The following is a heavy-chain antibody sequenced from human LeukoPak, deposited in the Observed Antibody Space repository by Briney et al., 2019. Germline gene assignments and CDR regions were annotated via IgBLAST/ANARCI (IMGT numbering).Heavy chain of an antibody. CDR1: GYSFTDYY. D-gene: IGHD3-10*01. CDR2: ISPRSGDT. V-gene: IGHV1-2*02. Sequence: ASVKVSCKASGYSFTDYYMHWVRQAPGQGLERIGWISPRSGDTSYAQKFQGRVTMTRDTSINTVDMDLSGLTSDDTAVFYCARGREIHGGSDTKLDDYWGQGTLVTVSS. CDR3: ARGREIHGGSDTKLDDY. J-gene: IGHJ4*02.